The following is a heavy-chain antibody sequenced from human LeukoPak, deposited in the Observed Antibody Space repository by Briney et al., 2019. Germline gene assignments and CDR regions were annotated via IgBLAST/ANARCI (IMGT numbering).Heavy chain of an antibody. V-gene: IGHV1-2*02. J-gene: IGHJ4*02. D-gene: IGHD6-19*01. CDR2: INPNSGGT. Sequence: GASVKVSCKASGYTFTGYYMHWVRQAPGRGLEWMGWINPNSGGTNYAQKFQGRVTMTRDTSISTAYMELSRLRSDDTAVYYCARDHTGSGWSSLDYWGQGTLVTVSS. CDR1: GYTFTGYY. CDR3: ARDHTGSGWSSLDY.